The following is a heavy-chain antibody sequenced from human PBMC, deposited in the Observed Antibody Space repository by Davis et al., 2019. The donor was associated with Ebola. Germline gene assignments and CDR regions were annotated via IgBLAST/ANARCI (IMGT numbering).Heavy chain of an antibody. CDR2: ISSSSSYI. Sequence: GESLKISCAASGFTFSSYSMNWVRQAPGKGLEWVSSISSSSSYIYYADSVKGRFTISRDNAKNSLYLQMNSLRAEDTAVYYCARDYYDFYYYGMDVWSQGTTVTVSS. CDR1: GFTFSSYS. D-gene: IGHD3-3*01. CDR3: ARDYYDFYYYGMDV. J-gene: IGHJ6*02. V-gene: IGHV3-21*04.